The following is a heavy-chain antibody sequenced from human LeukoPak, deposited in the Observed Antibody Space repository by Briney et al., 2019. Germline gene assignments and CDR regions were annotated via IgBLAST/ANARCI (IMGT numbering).Heavy chain of an antibody. CDR2: IYGSGGST. V-gene: IGHV3-23*01. J-gene: IGHJ6*03. D-gene: IGHD3-10*01. Sequence: PGGSLRLSCAASGFSFSNFAMTWVRQAPGEGLEWVSVIYGSGGSTFYADSVKGRFTMSRDNSKNMLYLEMYTLRAEDTALYYCAKVGYFGSGRHYYYYMDVWGKGTTVTVSS. CDR3: AKVGYFGSGRHYYYYMDV. CDR1: GFSFSNFA.